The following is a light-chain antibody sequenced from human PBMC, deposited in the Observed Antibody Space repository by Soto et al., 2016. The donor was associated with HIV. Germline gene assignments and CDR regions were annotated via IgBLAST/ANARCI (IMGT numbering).Light chain of an antibody. CDR2: DDN. V-gene: IGLV3-21*02. J-gene: IGLJ3*02. CDR3: QVWDSRNDHQV. Sequence: SYVLTQPPSVSVTPGETARITCGGNNIGDKSVHWYQQKPGQAPVLVVYDDNDRPSGIPERFSGSNFGNTATLTISRVEAGDEADYHCQVWDSRNDHQVFGGGTKLTVL. CDR1: NIGDKS.